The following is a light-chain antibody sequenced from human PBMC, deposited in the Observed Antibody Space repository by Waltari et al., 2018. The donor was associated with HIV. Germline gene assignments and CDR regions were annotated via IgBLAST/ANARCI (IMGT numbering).Light chain of an antibody. J-gene: IGKJ3*01. CDR2: EAS. CDR1: QNVSSH. Sequence: ESLMAQSPDTLSLSPGERATLSCRASQNVSSHLAWYQQRPGQTPRLLMYEASTRATDVPVRFSGSGSGSEFYLTIRRLHSEDIGVYFCQQYSEWPLTFGPGTRLNIK. V-gene: IGKV3-15*01. CDR3: QQYSEWPLT.